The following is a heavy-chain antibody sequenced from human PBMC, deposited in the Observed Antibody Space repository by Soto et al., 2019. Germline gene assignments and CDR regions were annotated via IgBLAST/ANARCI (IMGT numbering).Heavy chain of an antibody. CDR2: INAGNGNT. D-gene: IGHD6-19*01. J-gene: IGHJ6*03. CDR3: ARDGYSSGWYGYYYYYYMDV. V-gene: IGHV1-3*01. Sequence: ASVKVSCKASGYTFTSYAMHWVRQAPGQRLEWMGWINAGNGNTKYSQKFQGRVTITRDTSASTAYMELSSLRSEDTAVYYCARDGYSSGWYGYYYYYYMDVWGKRTTVPVSS. CDR1: GYTFTSYA.